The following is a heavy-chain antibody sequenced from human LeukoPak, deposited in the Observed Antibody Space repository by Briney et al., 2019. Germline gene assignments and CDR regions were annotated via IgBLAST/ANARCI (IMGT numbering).Heavy chain of an antibody. CDR1: GFIFNSFY. D-gene: IGHD2-8*01. Sequence: PGGSLRLSCAASGFIFNSFYMNWVRQAPGKGLEWVDSIKPDGSDKFYVDSVKGRFTISRDNDKNSLYLQMNSLRAEDTAIYFCARFFDYINGSAHYDPFDYGGREPLVTVSS. V-gene: IGHV3-7*01. J-gene: IGHJ4*02. CDR2: IKPDGSDK. CDR3: ARFFDYINGSAHYDPFDY.